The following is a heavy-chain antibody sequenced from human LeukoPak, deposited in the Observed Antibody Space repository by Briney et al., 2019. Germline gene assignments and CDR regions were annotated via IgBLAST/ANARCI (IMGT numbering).Heavy chain of an antibody. CDR1: GGSISSSSYY. Sequence: SETLSLTCTVSGGSISSSSYYWSWIRQPPGKGLEWIGEINHSGSTNYNPSLKSRVTISVDTSKNQFSLKLSSVTAADTAVYYCARHLRRRYFDYWGQGTLVTVSS. J-gene: IGHJ4*02. CDR2: INHSGST. V-gene: IGHV4-39*01. D-gene: IGHD5/OR15-5a*01. CDR3: ARHLRRRYFDY.